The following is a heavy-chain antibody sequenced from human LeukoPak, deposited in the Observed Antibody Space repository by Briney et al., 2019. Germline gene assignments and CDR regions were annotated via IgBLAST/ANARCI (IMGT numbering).Heavy chain of an antibody. Sequence: SETLSLTCAVYAVTLSGYYWSWIRQPPGKGLEWIGDIKESEKTNYNPTLKSRVTISIDTSKNQFSLKLSSVTAADTAVYYCAREGLRNVHNPLGYWGQGTLVTVSS. CDR2: IKESEKT. CDR3: AREGLRNVHNPLGY. V-gene: IGHV4-34*01. J-gene: IGHJ4*02. CDR1: AVTLSGYY. D-gene: IGHD5-24*01.